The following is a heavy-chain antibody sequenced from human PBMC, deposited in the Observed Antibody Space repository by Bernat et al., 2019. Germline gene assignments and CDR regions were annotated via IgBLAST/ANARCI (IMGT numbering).Heavy chain of an antibody. Sequence: QVQLVESGGGVVQPGRSLRLSCAASGFMFNIYAMHWVRQAPGMGLEWVAVIWYDGSHKFYVDSVKGRFTISRDNSKNTLYLQMNSLRDDDTALYYCARSYGDYRKSGSDAAFDIWGQGTMVTVS. CDR3: ARSYGDYRKSGSDAAFDI. CDR1: GFMFNIYA. CDR2: IWYDGSHK. D-gene: IGHD4-17*01. V-gene: IGHV3-33*03. J-gene: IGHJ3*02.